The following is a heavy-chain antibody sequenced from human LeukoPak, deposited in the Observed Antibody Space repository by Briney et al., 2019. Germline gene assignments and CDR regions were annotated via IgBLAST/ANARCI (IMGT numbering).Heavy chain of an antibody. D-gene: IGHD6-13*01. J-gene: IGHJ4*02. V-gene: IGHV3-7*01. CDR2: IKEDGSEK. CDR3: ATTIAAAGNEFDY. Sequence: GGSLRLSCAASGFTFSSYWMSWVRQAPGKGLEWVANIKEDGSEKYYVDSVKGRFTISRDNAKNSLYLQMDSLRAEDTAVYYCATTIAAAGNEFDYWGQGTLVTVSS. CDR1: GFTFSSYW.